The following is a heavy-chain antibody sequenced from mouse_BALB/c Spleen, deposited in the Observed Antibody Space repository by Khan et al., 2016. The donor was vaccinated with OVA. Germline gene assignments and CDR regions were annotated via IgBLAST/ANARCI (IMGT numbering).Heavy chain of an antibody. CDR2: ISTYYGHA. Sequence: QVHVKQSGAELVRPGVSVKISCKGSGYTFTDFTMHWVRQSHAMSLEWIGVISTYYGHATYNQKFKDKATMTVDKSSSTAYMELARLTSEDSAIFYCTRGGGGNRFAYWGQGTLVTVSA. J-gene: IGHJ3*01. V-gene: IGHV1S137*01. CDR3: TRGGGGNRFAY. CDR1: GYTFTDFT.